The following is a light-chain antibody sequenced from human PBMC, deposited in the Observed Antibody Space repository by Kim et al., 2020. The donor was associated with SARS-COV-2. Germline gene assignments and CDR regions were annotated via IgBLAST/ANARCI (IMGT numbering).Light chain of an antibody. CDR3: SSYAGNDIVV. V-gene: IGLV2-8*01. CDR1: SSDVGGNNY. Sequence: GQSRSISCTGTSSDVGGNNYVSGYKKHPGKAPKLMIYEVSQRTSGVPDRFSGSKSGNMASLTVSGLQAEDEADYYCSSYAGNDIVVFGGGTQLTVL. CDR2: EVS. J-gene: IGLJ2*01.